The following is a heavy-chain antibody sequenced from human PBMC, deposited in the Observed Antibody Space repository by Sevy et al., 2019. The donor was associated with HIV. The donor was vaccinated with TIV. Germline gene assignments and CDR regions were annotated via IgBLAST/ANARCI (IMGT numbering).Heavy chain of an antibody. CDR2: MYHSGST. CDR1: GDSITRYF. V-gene: IGHV4-59*01. CDR3: ARDYRSDFWSGYSNYFDP. D-gene: IGHD3-3*01. Sequence: SETLSLTCTVSGDSITRYFWSWIRQPPGKGLEWFGYMYHSGSTNYNPSLKRRVSLSIDTSKKEFSLTLSSVTAADTAVYYCARDYRSDFWSGYSNYFDPWGPGILVTVSS. J-gene: IGHJ5*02.